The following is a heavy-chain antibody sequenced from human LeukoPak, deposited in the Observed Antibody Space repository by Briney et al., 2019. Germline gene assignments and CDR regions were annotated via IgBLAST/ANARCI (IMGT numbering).Heavy chain of an antibody. V-gene: IGHV4-34*01. D-gene: IGHD3-22*01. CDR2: INHSGSI. CDR1: GGSFSGYY. J-gene: IGHJ5*02. CDR3: ARGLNPRNYYDSSGYRRRNWFDP. Sequence: SETLSLTCAVHGGSFSGYYWSWIRQPPGKGLEWIGEINHSGSINYNPSLKSRVTISVDTSKNQFSLKLSSVTAADTAVYYCARGLNPRNYYDSSGYRRRNWFDPWGQGTLVTVSS.